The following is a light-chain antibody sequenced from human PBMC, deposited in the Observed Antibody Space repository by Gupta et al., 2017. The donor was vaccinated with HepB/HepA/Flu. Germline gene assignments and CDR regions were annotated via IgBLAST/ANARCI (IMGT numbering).Light chain of an antibody. CDR2: AAS. V-gene: IGKV1-9*01. Sequence: DIQLTQSPSFLSASVGDRVTITCRASQGISSYLAWYQQKPGKAPKLLIYAASTLQSGVPSTFRGSGSGTEFTLTITSLQPEDFANYYCQQLNSYPLTFGGGTKVEIK. CDR1: QGISSY. J-gene: IGKJ4*01. CDR3: QQLNSYPLT.